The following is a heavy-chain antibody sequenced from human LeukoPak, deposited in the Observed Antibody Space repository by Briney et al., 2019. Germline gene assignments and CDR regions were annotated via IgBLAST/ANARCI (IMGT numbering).Heavy chain of an antibody. CDR3: ARVSLDAFDI. CDR1: GFTVSSNY. V-gene: IGHV3-53*01. CDR2: IYSGGST. Sequence: GGPLRLSCAASGFTVSSNYMSWVRQAPGKGLEWVSVIYSGGSTYYADSVKGRFTISRDNAKNSLYLQMNSLRAEDTAVYYCARVSLDAFDIWGQGTMVTVSS. J-gene: IGHJ3*02.